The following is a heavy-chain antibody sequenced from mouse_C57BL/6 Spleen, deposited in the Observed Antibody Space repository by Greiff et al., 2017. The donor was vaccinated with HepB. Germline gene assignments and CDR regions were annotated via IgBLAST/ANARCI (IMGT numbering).Heavy chain of an antibody. D-gene: IGHD1-1*01. CDR3: AREDYYGSSFFAY. V-gene: IGHV1-52*01. CDR1: GYTFTSYW. CDR2: IDPSDSET. J-gene: IGHJ3*01. Sequence: QVQLQQPGAELVRPGSSVKLSCQASGYTFTSYWMHWVKQRPIQGLEWIGNIDPSDSETHYNQKFKDKATLTVDKSSSTAYMQLSSLTSEDSAVYYCAREDYYGSSFFAYWGQGTLVTVSA.